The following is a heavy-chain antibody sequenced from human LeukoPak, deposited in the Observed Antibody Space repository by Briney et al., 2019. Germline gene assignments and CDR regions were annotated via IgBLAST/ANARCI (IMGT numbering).Heavy chain of an antibody. Sequence: SVKVSCKASGGTFSSYAISWVRQAPGQGLEWMGGIIPIFGTANYAQKFQGRVTITADKSTSTAYMELSSLRSEDTAVYYCARGGSIQLWLRDYYYYYYMDVWGKGTTVTVSS. V-gene: IGHV1-69*06. CDR2: IIPIFGTA. CDR3: ARGGSIQLWLRDYYYYYYMDV. J-gene: IGHJ6*03. CDR1: GGTFSSYA. D-gene: IGHD5-18*01.